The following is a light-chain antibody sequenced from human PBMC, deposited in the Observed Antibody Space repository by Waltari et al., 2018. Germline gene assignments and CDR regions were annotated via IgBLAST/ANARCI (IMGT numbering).Light chain of an antibody. CDR1: QTVLYSSNNRNF. Sequence: DIVLTQSPDSLAVSLGERATINCKSSQTVLYSSNNRNFLSWYQQKPGQPPKLIIYWASTRESGVPDRFSGSESGTDFTLTINNLQPEDVAVYYCQQFYSIIRTFGQGTRLEI. CDR3: QQFYSIIRT. CDR2: WAS. J-gene: IGKJ5*01. V-gene: IGKV4-1*01.